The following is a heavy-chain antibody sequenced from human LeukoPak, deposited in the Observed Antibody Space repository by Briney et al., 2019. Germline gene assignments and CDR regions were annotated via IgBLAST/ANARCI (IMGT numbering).Heavy chain of an antibody. CDR3: ARDDYGDFYYFDY. CDR1: GFTFDDYA. D-gene: IGHD4-17*01. Sequence: GGSLRLSCAASGFTFDDYAMHWVRQAPGKGLEWVSGISWNSGSIGYADSVKGRSTISRDNAKNSLYLQMNSLRAEDTALYYCARDDYGDFYYFDYWGQGTLVTVSS. J-gene: IGHJ4*02. V-gene: IGHV3-9*01. CDR2: ISWNSGSI.